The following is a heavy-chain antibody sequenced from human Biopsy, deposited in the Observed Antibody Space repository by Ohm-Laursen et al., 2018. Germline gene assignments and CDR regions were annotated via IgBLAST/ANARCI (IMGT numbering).Heavy chain of an antibody. D-gene: IGHD3-10*01. J-gene: IGHJ4*02. CDR1: GGSIRSPDHR. CDR2: LYYSWTT. Sequence: SDTLSLTWTVSGGSIRSPDHRWNWVRRAPGKGLEWIGNLYYSWTTFYNPSLSRRVTMDLDTSSNQFSLKLKSVTSADTAVYFCARAYFYGLGTSNYFFDSWGQGALVTVSS. CDR3: ARAYFYGLGTSNYFFDS. V-gene: IGHV4-39*01.